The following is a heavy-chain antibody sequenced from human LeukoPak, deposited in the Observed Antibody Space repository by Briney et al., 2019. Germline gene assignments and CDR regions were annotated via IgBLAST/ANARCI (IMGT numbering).Heavy chain of an antibody. J-gene: IGHJ4*02. CDR3: ARSPATYCSSTSCYSRDY. CDR2: IYPGDSDT. Sequence: GESLKISCKGSGYSFTSYWIGWVRQMPGKGLEWMGIIYPGDSDTRYSPSFQGQVTISADKSISTAYLQWSSLKASDTAIYYCARSPATYCSSTSCYSRDYWGQGTLVTVSS. CDR1: GYSFTSYW. D-gene: IGHD2-2*01. V-gene: IGHV5-51*01.